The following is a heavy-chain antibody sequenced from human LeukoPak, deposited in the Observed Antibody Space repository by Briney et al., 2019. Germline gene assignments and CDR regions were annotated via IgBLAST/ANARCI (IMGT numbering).Heavy chain of an antibody. CDR1: GFTFGSYA. J-gene: IGHJ4*02. Sequence: GGSLRLSCAASGFTFGSYAMSWVRQAPGKGLEWVSVISGSGGSTYYADSVKGRFTISRDNSKNTLYLQMNSLRAEDTAVYYCAKDHGSGSYHFDYWGQGTLVTVSS. V-gene: IGHV3-23*01. CDR3: AKDHGSGSYHFDY. D-gene: IGHD3-10*01. CDR2: ISGSGGST.